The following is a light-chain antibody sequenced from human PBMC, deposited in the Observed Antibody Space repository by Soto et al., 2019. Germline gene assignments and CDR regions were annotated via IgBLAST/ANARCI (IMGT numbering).Light chain of an antibody. J-gene: IGKJ1*01. CDR3: QQYDIYPWT. Sequence: DIQMTQSPSTLSASVGDRVTITCRASQSLSGWLAWYQQKPGRTPELLIYEASILETGVPSRFSGSGSGTVFSLTISSLQPVDFATYYCQQYDIYPWTFGQGTNVEIK. CDR1: QSLSGW. CDR2: EAS. V-gene: IGKV1-5*03.